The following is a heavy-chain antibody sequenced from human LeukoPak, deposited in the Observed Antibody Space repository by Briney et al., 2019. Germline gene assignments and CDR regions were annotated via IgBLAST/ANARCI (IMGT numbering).Heavy chain of an antibody. V-gene: IGHV4-59*12. CDR2: IYYSGST. J-gene: IGHJ3*02. CDR1: GGSISSYY. CDR3: ARDPVGATLIPYVVYAFDI. Sequence: SETLSLTCTVSGGSISSYYWSWIRQPPGKGLEWIGSIYYSGSTYYNPSLKSRVTISVDTSNNQFSLKLSSVTAADTAVYYCARDPVGATLIPYVVYAFDIWGQGTMVTVSS. D-gene: IGHD1-26*01.